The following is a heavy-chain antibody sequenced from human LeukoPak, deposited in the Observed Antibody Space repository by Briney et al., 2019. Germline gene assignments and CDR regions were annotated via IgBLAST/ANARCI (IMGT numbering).Heavy chain of an antibody. V-gene: IGHV3-30*02. CDR3: ASIGDSSGYYSGTFDY. CDR1: GFTFSSYG. CDR2: IRYDGSNK. D-gene: IGHD3-22*01. Sequence: GGSLRLSCAASGFTFSSYGMHWVRQAPGKGLEWVAFIRYDGSNKYYADSVKGRFTISRDNSKNTLYLQMNSLRVEDTAVYYCASIGDSSGYYSGTFDYWGQGTLVTVSS. J-gene: IGHJ4*02.